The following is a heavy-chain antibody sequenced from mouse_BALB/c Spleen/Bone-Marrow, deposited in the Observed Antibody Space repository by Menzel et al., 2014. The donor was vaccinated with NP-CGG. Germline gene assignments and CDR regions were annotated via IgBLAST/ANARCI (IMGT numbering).Heavy chain of an antibody. CDR3: VRGWGNYGYAMDC. CDR2: IRSKSNNFAT. J-gene: IGHJ4*01. V-gene: IGHV10S3*01. D-gene: IGHD2-1*01. CDR1: GFTFXTNA. Sequence: EVKLVESGGGLVQPKGSLKLSCAASGFTFXTNAMNWVRQAPGKGLEWVARIRSKSNNFATYYADSVKDRFTISRDDSQSMLYLHMNNVKTEDTAMYYCVRGWGNYGYAMDCWGQGTSVTVSS.